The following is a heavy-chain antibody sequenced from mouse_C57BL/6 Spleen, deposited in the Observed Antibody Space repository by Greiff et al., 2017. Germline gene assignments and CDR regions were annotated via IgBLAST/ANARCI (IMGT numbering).Heavy chain of an antibody. Sequence: EVKLVESGGGLVKPGGSLKLSCAAPGFTFSDYGMQWVRQAPEKGLEWVAYISSGSSTLYYADTVKGRFTISRDNAKNTLFLQITSLRSEATALYYCAKAYFDYWGHGTTLTVS. CDR2: ISSGSSTL. J-gene: IGHJ2*01. V-gene: IGHV5-17*01. CDR3: AKAYFDY. CDR1: GFTFSDYG.